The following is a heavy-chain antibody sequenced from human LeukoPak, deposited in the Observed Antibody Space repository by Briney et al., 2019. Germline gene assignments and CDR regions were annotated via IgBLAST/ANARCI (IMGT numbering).Heavy chain of an antibody. D-gene: IGHD3-10*01. V-gene: IGHV3-53*01. CDR2: IYSGGST. Sequence: PGGSQRLSCAASGFTFSSYNMNWVRQAPGKGLEWVSVIYSGGSTYYADSVKGRFTISRDNSKSTLYIQMNSLRAEDTAVYYCARAKPKNMVRGLIMRRESRYYFDYWGQGTLVTVSS. CDR1: GFTFSSYN. CDR3: ARAKPKNMVRGLIMRRESRYYFDY. J-gene: IGHJ4*02.